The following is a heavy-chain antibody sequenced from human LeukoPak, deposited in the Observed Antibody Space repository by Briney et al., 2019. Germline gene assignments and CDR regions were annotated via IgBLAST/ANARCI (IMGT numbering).Heavy chain of an antibody. CDR3: ARAARPRVGYFDY. CDR2: IYHSGST. V-gene: IGHV4-38-2*02. D-gene: IGHD1-26*01. CDR1: GYSISSGYY. J-gene: IGHJ4*02. Sequence: SETLSLTCTVSGYSISSGYYWGWIRQPPGKGLEWIGSIYHSGSTYYNPSLKSRVTISVDTSKNQFSLKLSSVTAADTAVYYCARAARPRVGYFDYWGQGTLVTVSS.